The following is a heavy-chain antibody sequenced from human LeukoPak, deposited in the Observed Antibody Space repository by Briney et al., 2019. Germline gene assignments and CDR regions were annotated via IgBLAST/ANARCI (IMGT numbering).Heavy chain of an antibody. CDR2: ISAYNGNT. CDR3: ARDSGLKVVATIMWNYYGMDV. V-gene: IGHV1-18*01. Sequence: ASVKVSCKASGYTFTSYGISWVRQAPGQGLEWMGWISAYNGNTNYAQKLQGRVTMTTDTSTSTAYMELRSLRSDDTAVYYCARDSGLKVVATIMWNYYGMDVWGQGTTVTVSS. D-gene: IGHD5-12*01. CDR1: GYTFTSYG. J-gene: IGHJ6*02.